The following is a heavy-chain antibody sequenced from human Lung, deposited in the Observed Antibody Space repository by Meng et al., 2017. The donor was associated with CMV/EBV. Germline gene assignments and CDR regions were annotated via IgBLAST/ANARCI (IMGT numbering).Heavy chain of an antibody. CDR2: VSYDGSNK. Sequence: CAASGFTFSNYGMHWVRQAPGKWLEWVAFVSYDGSNKNYPDSVKGRFSISRDDSKNTLYVQINSLRPEDTAVYYCAKDLCSSSCYPDYWGQGTLVTVSS. CDR1: GFTFSNYG. V-gene: IGHV3-30*18. D-gene: IGHD2-2*01. J-gene: IGHJ4*02. CDR3: AKDLCSSSCYPDY.